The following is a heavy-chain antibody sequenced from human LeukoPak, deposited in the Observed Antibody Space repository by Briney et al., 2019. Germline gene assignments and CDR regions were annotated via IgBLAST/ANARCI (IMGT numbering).Heavy chain of an antibody. V-gene: IGHV1-18*01. Sequence: ASVKVSCKASGYTFTSYGISWVRQAPGQGLEWMGWISAYNGNTNYAQKLQGRVTMTTDTSSSTAYMELRSLRSDDTAVYYCARHDAVYYYMDVWGKGTTVTVSS. J-gene: IGHJ6*03. D-gene: IGHD3-16*01. CDR1: GYTFTSYG. CDR2: ISAYNGNT. CDR3: ARHDAVYYYMDV.